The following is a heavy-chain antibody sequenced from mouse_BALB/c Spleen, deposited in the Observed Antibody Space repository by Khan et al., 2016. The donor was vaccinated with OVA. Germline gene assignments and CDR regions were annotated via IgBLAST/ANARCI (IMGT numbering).Heavy chain of an antibody. J-gene: IGHJ2*02. CDR1: GYSITSGYG. Sequence: VQLQESGPGLVKPSQSLSLTCTVTGYSITSGYGWNWIRQFPGNKLEWMGYISYSGSTNYNPSLKSRISITRDTSKNQFFLQLNSVTTEDTATYYCAGTARIKYWGQGTSLAVSS. V-gene: IGHV3-2*02. CDR2: ISYSGST. CDR3: AGTARIKY. D-gene: IGHD1-2*01.